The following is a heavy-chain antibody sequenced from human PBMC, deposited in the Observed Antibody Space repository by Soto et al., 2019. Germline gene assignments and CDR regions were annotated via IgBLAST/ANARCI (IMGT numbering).Heavy chain of an antibody. CDR2: INHSGST. D-gene: IGHD6-13*01. CDR3: WRGYYRSRLKTQFDY. J-gene: IGHJ4*02. V-gene: IGHV4-34*01. Sequence: SETLSLTCAVYGGSFSGYYWSWIRQPPGKGLEWIGEINHSGSTNYNPSLKSRVTISVDTSKNQFSLKLSSVTAADTAVYYCWRGYYRSRLKTQFDYWGQGTLVTVSS. CDR1: GGSFSGYY.